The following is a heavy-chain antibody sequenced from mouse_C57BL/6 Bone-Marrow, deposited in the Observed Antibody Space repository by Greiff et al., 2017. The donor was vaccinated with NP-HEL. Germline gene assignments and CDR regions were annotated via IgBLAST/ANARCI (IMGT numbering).Heavy chain of an antibody. D-gene: IGHD1-1*01. J-gene: IGHJ3*01. V-gene: IGHV1-80*01. CDR1: GYAFSSYW. CDR2: IYPGDGDT. CDR3: ARSGDGSGPFAY. Sequence: QVQLQQSGAELVKPGASVKISCKASGYAFSSYWMNWVKQRPGKGLEWIGQIYPGDGDTNYNGKFKGKATLTADKSSSTAYMQLSSLTSEDAAVYFCARSGDGSGPFAYWGQGTLVTVSA.